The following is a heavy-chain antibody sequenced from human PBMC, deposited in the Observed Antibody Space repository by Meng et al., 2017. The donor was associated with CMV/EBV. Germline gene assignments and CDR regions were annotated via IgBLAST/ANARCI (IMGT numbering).Heavy chain of an antibody. CDR2: IIPIFGTA. J-gene: IGHJ4*02. CDR3: ARMPRDGYNYIDY. V-gene: IGHV1-69*01. CDR1: GGTFSRYA. Sequence: VLSGAGVKNPVCSVKVYCQASGGTFSRYAISWVRQAPGQGLEWMGGIIPIFGTANYAQKFQGRVTITADESTSTAYMELSSLRSEDTAVYYCARMPRDGYNYIDYWGQGTLVTVSS. D-gene: IGHD5-24*01.